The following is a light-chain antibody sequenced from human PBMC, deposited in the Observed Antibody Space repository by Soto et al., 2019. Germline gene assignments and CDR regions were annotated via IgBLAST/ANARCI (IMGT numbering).Light chain of an antibody. CDR3: QQRSNCPLT. V-gene: IGKV3D-20*02. Sequence: EIVLTQSPGTLSLSPGERATLSCRASQNVISRSLAWYQQKPGQAPRLLIHGASGRATGIPDRVSGSGSGTDFTLTISSLEPEDFAVYYCQQRSNCPLTFGGGTKVEIK. CDR1: QNVISRS. CDR2: GAS. J-gene: IGKJ4*01.